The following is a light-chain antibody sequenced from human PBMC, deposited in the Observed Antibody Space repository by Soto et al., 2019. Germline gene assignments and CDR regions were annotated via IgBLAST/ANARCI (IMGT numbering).Light chain of an antibody. CDR1: QGISSW. Sequence: DIQMTQSPSSVSASVGDIVTITCRASQGISSWLAWYQQKPGKSPNFLLIHTASSLQCGVPSRFSGSGSGTDFTLTISSLQPEDFATYYCQQANSFPLTFGGGTKVEIK. V-gene: IGKV1-12*01. J-gene: IGKJ4*01. CDR3: QQANSFPLT. CDR2: TAS.